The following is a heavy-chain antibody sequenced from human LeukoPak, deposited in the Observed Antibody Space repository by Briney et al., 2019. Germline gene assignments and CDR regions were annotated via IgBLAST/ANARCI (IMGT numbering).Heavy chain of an antibody. CDR2: IYDTGST. D-gene: IGHD4-11*01. CDR3: ARGSRSYDNSNYLNY. Sequence: SETLSLTCTVSGGSITTYYWSWIRQPPGKGLEWIGNIYDTGSTNYNPSLRSRVSISVDTSKNQFSLKLSSVTAADTAVYYCARGSRSYDNSNYLNYWGQGSLVTVSS. J-gene: IGHJ4*02. CDR1: GGSITTYY. V-gene: IGHV4-59*01.